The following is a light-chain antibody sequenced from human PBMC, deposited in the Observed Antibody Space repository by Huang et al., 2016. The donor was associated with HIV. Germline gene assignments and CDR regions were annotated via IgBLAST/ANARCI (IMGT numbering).Light chain of an antibody. J-gene: IGKJ4*01. CDR1: QSLVYSEANTY. CDR3: MQGTHWPLT. Sequence: DVVMTQSPLSLPVTLGQPASISGRSSQSLVYSEANTYLNWFQQRPGQSPRRLIYKVSNRDSGVPDRFSGSGSGTDFTLKISRVEAEDVGVYYCMQGTHWPLTFGGGTKVEIK. V-gene: IGKV2-30*01. CDR2: KVS.